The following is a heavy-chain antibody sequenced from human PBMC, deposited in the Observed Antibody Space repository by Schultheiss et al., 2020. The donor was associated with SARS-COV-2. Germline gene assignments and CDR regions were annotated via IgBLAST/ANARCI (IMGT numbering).Heavy chain of an antibody. J-gene: IGHJ4*02. Sequence: LSLTCAVYGGSFSGYYWSWIRQPPGKGLEWVSYISSSSSYTNYADSVKGRFTISRDNAKNSLYLQMNSLRAEDTAVYYCARDYSGSYYLGYWGQGTLVTVSS. CDR1: GGSFSGYY. V-gene: IGHV3-11*06. CDR3: ARDYSGSYYLGY. CDR2: ISSSSSYT. D-gene: IGHD1-26*01.